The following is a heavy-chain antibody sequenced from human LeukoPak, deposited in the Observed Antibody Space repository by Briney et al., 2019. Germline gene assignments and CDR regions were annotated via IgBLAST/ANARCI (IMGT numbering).Heavy chain of an antibody. V-gene: IGHV3-30*03. CDR2: ISYDGSNK. CDR1: GFTFSSYG. D-gene: IGHD3-10*01. J-gene: IGHJ3*02. CDR3: ARGLLLWFGDGRAFDI. Sequence: PGGSLRLSCAASGFTFSSYGMHWVRQAPGKGLEWVAVISYDGSNKYYADSVKGRFTISRDNSKNTLYLQMNSLRAEDTAVYYCARGLLLWFGDGRAFDIWGQGTMVTVSS.